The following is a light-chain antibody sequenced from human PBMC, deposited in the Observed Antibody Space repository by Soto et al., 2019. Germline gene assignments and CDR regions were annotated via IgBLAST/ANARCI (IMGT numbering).Light chain of an antibody. J-gene: IGLJ3*02. V-gene: IGLV1-44*01. CDR1: RSNIGSNT. CDR2: TNT. CDR3: GAWDDSLNGWV. Sequence: QSVLTQPPSASGTPGQRVTISCSGSRSNIGSNTVNWYRQVPGTAPKLLIYTNTQRPSGVPDRFSGSKSGTSASLAIRGLQSEDEADYYCGAWDDSLNGWVFGGGTKLTVL.